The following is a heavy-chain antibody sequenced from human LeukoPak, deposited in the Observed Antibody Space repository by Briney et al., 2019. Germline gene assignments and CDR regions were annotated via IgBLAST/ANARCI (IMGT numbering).Heavy chain of an antibody. D-gene: IGHD4-17*01. V-gene: IGHV1-69*04. J-gene: IGHJ3*02. Sequence: SVKASCKASGGTFSSYAISWVRQAPGQGLEWMGRIIPILGIANYAQKFQGRVTITADKSTSTAYMELSSLRSEDTAVYYCASDYGEPPNNAFDIWGQGTMVTVSS. CDR1: GGTFSSYA. CDR3: ASDYGEPPNNAFDI. CDR2: IIPILGIA.